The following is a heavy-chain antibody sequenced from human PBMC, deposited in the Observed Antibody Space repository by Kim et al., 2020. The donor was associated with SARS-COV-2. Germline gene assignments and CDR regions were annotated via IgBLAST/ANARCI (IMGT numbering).Heavy chain of an antibody. D-gene: IGHD3-16*02. CDR1: GFTFSSNW. J-gene: IGHJ4*01. V-gene: IGHV3-7*01. CDR2: IRQDVSEK. Sequence: GGSLRLSCAASGFTFSSNWMNWVRQAPGKGLEWVAIIRQDVSEKSYVDSVKGRFTISRDNAKNSLFLQMSSLRVEDTAVYYCVGIVQMTFWDFESLG. CDR3: VGIVQMTFWDFES.